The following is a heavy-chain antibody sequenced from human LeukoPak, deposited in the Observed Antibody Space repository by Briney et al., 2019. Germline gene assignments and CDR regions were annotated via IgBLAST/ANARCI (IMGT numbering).Heavy chain of an antibody. CDR1: GSTFSAYA. J-gene: IGHJ3*02. Sequence: GGSLRLSCAVSGSTFSAYAMTWVRQAPEKGLEWVSVISGSGGSTYYADSVNGRFTISRDNSKNTLYLQMNSLRVEDTAVYYCAARDYGGNSGIWGQGTMVTVSS. CDR2: ISGSGGST. V-gene: IGHV3-23*01. D-gene: IGHD4-23*01. CDR3: AARDYGGNSGI.